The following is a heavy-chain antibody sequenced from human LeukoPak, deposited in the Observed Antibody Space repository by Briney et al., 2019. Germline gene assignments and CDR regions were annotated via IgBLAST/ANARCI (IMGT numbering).Heavy chain of an antibody. J-gene: IGHJ4*02. CDR3: ARDTDYGSGSYGY. CDR2: IYYSGST. CDR1: GGSISSSSYY. V-gene: IGHV4-39*07. D-gene: IGHD3-10*01. Sequence: SETLSLTCTVSGGSISSSSYYWGWIRQPPGKGLEWIGSIYYSGSTYYNPSLKSRVTISVDTSKNQFSLKLSSVTAADTAVYYCARDTDYGSGSYGYWGQGTLVTVSS.